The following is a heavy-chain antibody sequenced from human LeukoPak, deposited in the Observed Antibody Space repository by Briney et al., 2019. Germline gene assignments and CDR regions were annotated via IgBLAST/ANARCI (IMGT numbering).Heavy chain of an antibody. CDR2: IYDSGST. CDR1: GGSISSTYNY. Sequence: SETLSLTCTVSGGSISSTYNYWGWHRQPPGLRLEWIRHIYDSGSTNYNPSLKSRVTISVDTSKNQFSLKLSSVTAADTAVYYCASRSSIWSGYQDTLYYFDSWGQGTLVTVSS. D-gene: IGHD3-3*01. J-gene: IGHJ4*02. CDR3: ASRSSIWSGYQDTLYYFDS. V-gene: IGHV4-61*05.